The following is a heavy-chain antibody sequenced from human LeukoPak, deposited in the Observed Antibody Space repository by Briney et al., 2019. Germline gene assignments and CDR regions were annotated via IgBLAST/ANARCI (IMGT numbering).Heavy chain of an antibody. V-gene: IGHV4-59*01. CDR2: IYYSGST. CDR1: GGSISSYY. Sequence: RTSETLSLTCTVSGGSISSYYWSWIRQPPGKGLEWIGYIYYSGSTNYNPSLKSRVTISVDTPKNQFSLKLSSVTAADTAVYYCARDLIARPGAFDIWGQGTMVTVSS. D-gene: IGHD6-6*01. J-gene: IGHJ3*02. CDR3: ARDLIARPGAFDI.